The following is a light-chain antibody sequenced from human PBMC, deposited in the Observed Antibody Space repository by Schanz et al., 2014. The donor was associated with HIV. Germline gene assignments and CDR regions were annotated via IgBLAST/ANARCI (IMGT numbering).Light chain of an antibody. J-gene: IGKJ1*01. CDR2: GAS. CDR3: QQYGSSPWT. Sequence: EIVMTQSPATLSVSPGERATLSCRASQRVSSNLPWDQQKPAQAPRLLIYGASTRATGIPDRFSGSGSGTDFTLTINRLEPEDFAVFYCQQYGSSPWTFGQGTKVEI. CDR1: QRVSSN. V-gene: IGKV3-20*01.